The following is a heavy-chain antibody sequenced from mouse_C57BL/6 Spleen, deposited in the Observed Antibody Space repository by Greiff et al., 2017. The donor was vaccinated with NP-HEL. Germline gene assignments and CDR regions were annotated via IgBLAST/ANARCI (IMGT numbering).Heavy chain of an antibody. CDR2: ISYDGSN. CDR1: GYSITSGYY. CDR3: ARNYGNYEDAMDY. J-gene: IGHJ4*01. D-gene: IGHD2-1*01. Sequence: EESGPGLVKPSQSLSLTCSVTGYSITSGYYWNWIRQFPGNKLEWMGYISYDGSNNYNPSLKNRISITRDTSKNQFFLKLNSVTTEDTATYYCARNYGNYEDAMDYWGQGTSVTVSS. V-gene: IGHV3-6*01.